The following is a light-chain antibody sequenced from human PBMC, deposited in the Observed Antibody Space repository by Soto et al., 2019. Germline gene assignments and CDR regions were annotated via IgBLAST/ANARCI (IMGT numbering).Light chain of an antibody. J-gene: IGLJ2*01. Sequence: QAVVTQPPSASASLGASVTLTCTLSSGYSNYKVDWYQQRPGKGPRFVMRVGTGGIVGSKGDGIPDRFSVLGSGLNRYLTIKNFQEEDESDYHCGAYHGSGSNFVVFGGGTQQTVL. CDR2: VGTGGIVG. V-gene: IGLV9-49*01. CDR1: SGYSNYK. CDR3: GAYHGSGSNFVV.